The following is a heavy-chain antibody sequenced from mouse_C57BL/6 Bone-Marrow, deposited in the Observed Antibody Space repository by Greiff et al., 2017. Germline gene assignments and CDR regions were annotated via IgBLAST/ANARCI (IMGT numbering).Heavy chain of an antibody. J-gene: IGHJ4*01. CDR1: GYTFTSYG. CDR3: ARAMMVTMDY. Sequence: VQLQESGAELARPGASVKLSCKASGYTFTSYGISWVKQRTGQGLEWIGEIYPRSGNTYYNEKFKGKATLTADKSSSTAYMELRSLTSEDSAVYFCARAMMVTMDYWGQGTSVTVSS. V-gene: IGHV1-81*01. CDR2: IYPRSGNT. D-gene: IGHD2-3*01.